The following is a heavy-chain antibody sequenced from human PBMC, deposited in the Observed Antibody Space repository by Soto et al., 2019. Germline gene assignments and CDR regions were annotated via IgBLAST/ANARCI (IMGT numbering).Heavy chain of an antibody. J-gene: IGHJ4*02. Sequence: GGSLRLSCAASGFTFSDHYMAWIRQAPGKGLEIVAHMSGSGSSEDYGDSVKGRFSIFRENSKNLLFLQMFFLRSEDTAVYYCARTTRSGSFNFDYWGQGTLVTVSS. CDR2: MSGSGSSE. D-gene: IGHD1-26*01. V-gene: IGHV3-11*01. CDR3: ARTTRSGSFNFDY. CDR1: GFTFSDHY.